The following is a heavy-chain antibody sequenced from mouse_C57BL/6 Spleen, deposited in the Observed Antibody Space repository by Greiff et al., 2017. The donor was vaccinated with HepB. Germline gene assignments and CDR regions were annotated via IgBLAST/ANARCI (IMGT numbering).Heavy chain of an antibody. CDR1: GYTFTDYY. J-gene: IGHJ3*01. CDR3: ARGGRPSWFAY. CDR2: INPNNGGT. Sequence: EVQLQQSGPELVKPGASVKISCKASGYTFTDYYMNWVKQSHGKSLEWIGDINPNNGGTSYNQKFKGKATLTVDKSSSTAYMELRSLTSEDSAVYYCARGGRPSWFAYWGQGTLVTVSA. V-gene: IGHV1-26*01.